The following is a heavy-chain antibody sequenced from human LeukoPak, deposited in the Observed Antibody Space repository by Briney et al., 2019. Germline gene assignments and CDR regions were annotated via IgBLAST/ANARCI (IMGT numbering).Heavy chain of an antibody. D-gene: IGHD3-22*01. CDR2: ISNRGDTI. V-gene: IGHV3-11*01. J-gene: IGHJ4*02. CDR3: ARPTYYYDSSGPQEY. CDR1: GFTFSDYY. Sequence: GGSLSLSCAASGFTFSDYYMSWIRQAPGKGLEWVSYISNRGDTIYYADSVKGRFTISRDNAKNSLYLQMNSLRAEDTAMYCCARPTYYYDSSGPQEYWGQGTLVTVSS.